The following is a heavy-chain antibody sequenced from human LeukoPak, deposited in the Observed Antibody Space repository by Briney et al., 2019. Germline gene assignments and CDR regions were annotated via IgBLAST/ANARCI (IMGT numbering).Heavy chain of an antibody. CDR2: IIPIFGTA. CDR1: GGTFSSYA. J-gene: IGHJ3*02. CDR3: ARYRAEMAIVVVTPEPPDDAFDI. Sequence: SVKVSCKASGGTFSSYAISWVRQAPGQGLEWMGGIIPIFGTANYAQKFQGRVTITTDESTSTAYMELSSLRSEDTAVYYCARYRAEMAIVVVTPEPPDDAFDIWGQGTMVTVSS. V-gene: IGHV1-69*05. D-gene: IGHD2-21*02.